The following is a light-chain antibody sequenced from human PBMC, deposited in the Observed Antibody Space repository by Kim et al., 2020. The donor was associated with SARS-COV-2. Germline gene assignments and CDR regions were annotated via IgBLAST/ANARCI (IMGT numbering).Light chain of an antibody. CDR1: DVGIKR. CDR3: HVWESRSDHWV. Sequence: APRETAGITSWGDDVGIKRGDWCQQQPGRAPVLVMSYDGDGPSASPEGFSGCNSANTATMSISRVVDGDEDDYYCHVWESRSDHWVFGGGTKLTVL. CDR2: YDG. V-gene: IGLV3-21*01. J-gene: IGLJ3*02.